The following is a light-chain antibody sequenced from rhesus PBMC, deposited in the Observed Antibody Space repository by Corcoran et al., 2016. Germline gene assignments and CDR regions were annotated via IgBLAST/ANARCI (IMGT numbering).Light chain of an antibody. Sequence: QVILTQSPATLSLSPGERATLSCRASQSVDSGLAWYQQQPGQAPRLLSYGASSRATGIPDRVSGRGSGTEFTLTISSLEPEDFAVFYCQKYGSSPLTFGGGTKVELK. CDR3: QKYGSSPLT. CDR2: GAS. CDR1: QSVDSG. V-gene: IGKV3-53*01. J-gene: IGKJ4*01.